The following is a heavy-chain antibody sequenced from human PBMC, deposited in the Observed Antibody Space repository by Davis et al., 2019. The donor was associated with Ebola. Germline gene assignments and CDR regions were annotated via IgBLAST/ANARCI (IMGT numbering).Heavy chain of an antibody. CDR2: MNPNSGNT. J-gene: IGHJ5*02. D-gene: IGHD4-17*01. Sequence: ASVKVSCKASGYTFTSYDINWVRQATGQGLEWMGWMNPNSGNTGYTQKFQGRVSMTRNTSITTAYMEVSSLTSEDTAVYYCATAFDRRHYGSWFDPWGQGTPVTVSS. CDR1: GYTFTSYD. CDR3: ATAFDRRHYGSWFDP. V-gene: IGHV1-8*01.